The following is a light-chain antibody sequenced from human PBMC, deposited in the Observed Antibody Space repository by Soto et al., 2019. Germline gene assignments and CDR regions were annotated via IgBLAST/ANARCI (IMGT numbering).Light chain of an antibody. J-gene: IGKJ4*01. CDR1: QNLHIA. Sequence: IVMTQSPATLSASPGERVTLSCRANQNLHIALAWYQQKFGQAPRLLIYDASIRATGVPARFSGSGSGADFTLTISSLQSEDSAVYYCQQYNDWLTFGGGTKVEV. V-gene: IGKV3-15*01. CDR2: DAS. CDR3: QQYNDWLT.